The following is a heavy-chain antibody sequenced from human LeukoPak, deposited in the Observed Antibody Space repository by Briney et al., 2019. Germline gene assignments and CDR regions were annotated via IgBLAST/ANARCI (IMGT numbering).Heavy chain of an antibody. CDR3: ARGVYIAAAQYGY. CDR1: GGSISSYY. D-gene: IGHD6-13*01. J-gene: IGHJ4*02. V-gene: IGHV4-59*01. CDR2: IYYSGTT. Sequence: SGTLSLTCTVSGGSISSYYWCWIRQPPGKGREGIGYIYYSGTTNYNPSLKSRVAISVDTSKNQFSLKLSSVTAADTAVYYCARGVYIAAAQYGYWGQGTLVTVSS.